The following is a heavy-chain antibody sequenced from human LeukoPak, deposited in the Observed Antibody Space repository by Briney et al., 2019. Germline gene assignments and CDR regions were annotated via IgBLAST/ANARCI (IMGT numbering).Heavy chain of an antibody. Sequence: GGSLRLSCAASGFTFSSYSMNWVRQAPGKGLEWVSSISSSSSYIYYADSVKGRFTISRDNAKNSLYLQMNSLRAEDTAVYYCARGPIQWLSRTLLPSDYWGQGTLATVSS. D-gene: IGHD6-19*01. J-gene: IGHJ4*02. CDR2: ISSSSSYI. V-gene: IGHV3-21*01. CDR3: ARGPIQWLSRTLLPSDY. CDR1: GFTFSSYS.